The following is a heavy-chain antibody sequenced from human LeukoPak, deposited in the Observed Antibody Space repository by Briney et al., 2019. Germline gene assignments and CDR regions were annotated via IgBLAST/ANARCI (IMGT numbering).Heavy chain of an antibody. D-gene: IGHD5-18*01. Sequence: PGGSLRLSCAASGFTFSSYGMHWVRQAPGKGLEWVAVISYDGSNKYYADSVKGRFTISRDNSKNTLYLQMNSLRAEDTAVYYCAKDMRGYSYGFYYWGQGTLVTVSS. CDR1: GFTFSSYG. CDR3: AKDMRGYSYGFYY. CDR2: ISYDGSNK. J-gene: IGHJ4*02. V-gene: IGHV3-30*18.